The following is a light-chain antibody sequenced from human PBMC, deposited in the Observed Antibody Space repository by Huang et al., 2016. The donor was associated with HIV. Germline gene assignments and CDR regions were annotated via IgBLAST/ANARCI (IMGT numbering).Light chain of an antibody. V-gene: IGKV1-NL1*01. Sequence: DIQMTQSPSSLSAFVGDSVTITCRASQGISNSLAWYQQRPGKAPKLLLFSATRLENGVPPRFSGSGSGTDFTLTISSLQPDDFATYYCQQYQRTPPMFGPGTKVEVK. CDR2: SAT. CDR3: QQYQRTPPM. J-gene: IGKJ1*01. CDR1: QGISNS.